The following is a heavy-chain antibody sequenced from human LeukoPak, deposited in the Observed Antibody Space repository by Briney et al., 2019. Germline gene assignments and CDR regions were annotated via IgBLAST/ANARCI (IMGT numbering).Heavy chain of an antibody. Sequence: GGSLRLSCTASGFTFGDYAMSWVRQAPGKGLEWVGFIRSKAYSGTTEYAASVKGRFTVSRDDSKTIAYLQMSSLKTEDTAVYYCTRGYGSYFDYWGQGTLVTVSS. D-gene: IGHD5-18*01. CDR2: IRSKAYSGTT. CDR1: GFTFGDYA. CDR3: TRGYGSYFDY. V-gene: IGHV3-49*04. J-gene: IGHJ4*02.